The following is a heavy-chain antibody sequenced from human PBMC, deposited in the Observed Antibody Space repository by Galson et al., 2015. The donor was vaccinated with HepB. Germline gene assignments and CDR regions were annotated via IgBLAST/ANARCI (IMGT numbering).Heavy chain of an antibody. D-gene: IGHD5-12*01. CDR2: TYYRSKWYN. Sequence: CAISGDSVSSNSAAWNWIRQSPSRGLEWLGRTYYRSKWYNDYAVSVKSRITINPDTSKNQFSLQLNSVTPEDTAVYYCARDHYSGYDSPDYFDYWGQGTLVTVSS. CDR1: GDSVSSNSAA. V-gene: IGHV6-1*01. J-gene: IGHJ4*02. CDR3: ARDHYSGYDSPDYFDY.